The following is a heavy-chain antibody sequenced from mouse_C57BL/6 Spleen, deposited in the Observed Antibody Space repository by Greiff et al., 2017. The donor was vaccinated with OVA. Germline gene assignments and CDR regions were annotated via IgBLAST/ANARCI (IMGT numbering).Heavy chain of an antibody. J-gene: IGHJ3*01. V-gene: IGHV1-69*01. CDR3: ARRRDGYLSWFAY. D-gene: IGHD2-3*01. CDR2: IDPSDSYT. Sequence: QVQLQQPGAELVMPGASVKLSCKASGYTFTSYWMHWVKQRPGQGLEWIGEIDPSDSYTNYNQKFKGKSTLTVDKSSSTAYMQLSSLTSEDSAVYYCARRRDGYLSWFAYWGQGTLVTVSA. CDR1: GYTFTSYW.